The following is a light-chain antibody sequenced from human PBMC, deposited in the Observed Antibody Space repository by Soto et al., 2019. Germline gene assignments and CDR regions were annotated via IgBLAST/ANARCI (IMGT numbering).Light chain of an antibody. CDR2: DAS. J-gene: IGKJ4*01. CDR3: QQSYSTPYT. V-gene: IGKV1-5*01. Sequence: DIQMTQSPSTLSASVGDRVTITCRASENISGWLAWYQQKPGRAPKLLIYDASSLESGVPSRFSGSGSGTKFTLTISSLQPEDFATYYCQQSYSTPYTFGGGTKVDIK. CDR1: ENISGW.